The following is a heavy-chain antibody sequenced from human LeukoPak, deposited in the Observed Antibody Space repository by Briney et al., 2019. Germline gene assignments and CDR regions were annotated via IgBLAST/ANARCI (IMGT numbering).Heavy chain of an antibody. D-gene: IGHD3-10*01. V-gene: IGHV3-30*02. CDR2: IRYNGSNN. CDR1: GFTFSSYG. J-gene: IGHJ5*02. CDR3: AKGPHYYGSGSFVDH. Sequence: GGSLRLTCAASGFTFSSYGMHWIRQAPGKGLEWVAFIRYNGSNNYYADSVKGRFTISRDNSKNTLYLQMNSLRAEDTAVYYCAKGPHYYGSGSFVDHWGQGTLVTVSS.